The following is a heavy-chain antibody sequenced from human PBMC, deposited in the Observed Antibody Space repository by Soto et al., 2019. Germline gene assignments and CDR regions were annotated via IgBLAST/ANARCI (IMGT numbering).Heavy chain of an antibody. J-gene: IGHJ4*02. Sequence: QITLKESGPTLVKPTQTLTLTCTFSGFSLSTSGVGVGWIRQPPGKALEWLALIYWDDDKRYSPSLKSRLTIPKDPSKNQVVLTMTNMDPVDTATYYCAHTTSRVVVVVHGYYFDYWGQGTLVTVSS. V-gene: IGHV2-5*02. D-gene: IGHD2-15*01. CDR1: GFSLSTSGVG. CDR3: AHTTSRVVVVVHGYYFDY. CDR2: IYWDDDK.